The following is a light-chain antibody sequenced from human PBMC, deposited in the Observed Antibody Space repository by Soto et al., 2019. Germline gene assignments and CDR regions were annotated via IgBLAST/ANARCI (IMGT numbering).Light chain of an antibody. CDR1: ALPKQY. V-gene: IGLV3-25*03. J-gene: IGLJ2*01. Sequence: SYELTQPPSMSVSPGQTARITCSGDALPKQYAYWYQQKPAQAPVLVIYKDTERPSGIPERFSGSTSGTTVTLTISGAQAEDEAEYYCQSADSSSTYVVFGGGTKLTVL. CDR2: KDT. CDR3: QSADSSSTYVV.